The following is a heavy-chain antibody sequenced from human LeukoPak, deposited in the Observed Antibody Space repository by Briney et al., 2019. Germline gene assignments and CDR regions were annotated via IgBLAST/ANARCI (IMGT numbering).Heavy chain of an antibody. D-gene: IGHD3-22*01. CDR3: ARANYYDSIGDAFDI. Sequence: ASVKVSCKASGYTFTGYAIHWVRQAPGQRLEWMGWINAVNGNTKYSQKFQGRVTITRDTSASTAYMELSSLRSDDTAVYYCARANYYDSIGDAFDIWGQGTMVTVSS. J-gene: IGHJ3*02. V-gene: IGHV1-3*01. CDR1: GYTFTGYA. CDR2: INAVNGNT.